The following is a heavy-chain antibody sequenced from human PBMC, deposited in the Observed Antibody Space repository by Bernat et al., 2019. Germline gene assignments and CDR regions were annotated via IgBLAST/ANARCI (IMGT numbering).Heavy chain of an antibody. V-gene: IGHV1-18*01. D-gene: IGHD3-16*01. J-gene: IGHJ4*02. CDR1: GYTFTSYG. CDR2: ISGYNGNT. Sequence: QVQLVQSGAEVKKPGASVKVSCKASGYTFTSYGISWVRQAPGQGLEWMGWISGYNGNTNYAQKLQGRGTMTTDTSTSTAYMALRSLSSDDTGVYYCARMTPMWGEDYWGQGTLVTVSS. CDR3: ARMTPMWGEDY.